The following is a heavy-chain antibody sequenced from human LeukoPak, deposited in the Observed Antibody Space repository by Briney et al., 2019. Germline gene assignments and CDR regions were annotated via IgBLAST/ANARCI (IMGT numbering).Heavy chain of an antibody. CDR2: ISSSSSTI. CDR1: GFTFSSYA. D-gene: IGHD6-13*01. V-gene: IGHV3-48*01. Sequence: GRSLRLSCAASGFTFSSYAMHWVRQAPGKGLEWVSYISSSSSTIYYAALVKGRITISRDNAKNSLYLQMNSLRGEDTAVYYCARDDGQQRYYFDYWGQGTLVTVSS. CDR3: ARDDGQQRYYFDY. J-gene: IGHJ4*02.